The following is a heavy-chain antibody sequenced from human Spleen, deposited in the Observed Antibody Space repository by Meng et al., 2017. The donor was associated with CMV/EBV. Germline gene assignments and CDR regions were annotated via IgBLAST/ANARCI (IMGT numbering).Heavy chain of an antibody. CDR2: IRPYDGP. V-gene: IGHV1-18*01. CDR1: FSHFG. D-gene: IGHD2-2*01. CDR3: ARDLEYCGSTSCFEDCFDP. Sequence: FSHFGISCVRQAPGRGLEWIGCIRPYDGPNYARNLRGRVTLTTDTSTTTAYMELRSLRSDDTAVYYCARDLEYCGSTSCFEDCFDPWGQGTLVTVSS. J-gene: IGHJ5*02.